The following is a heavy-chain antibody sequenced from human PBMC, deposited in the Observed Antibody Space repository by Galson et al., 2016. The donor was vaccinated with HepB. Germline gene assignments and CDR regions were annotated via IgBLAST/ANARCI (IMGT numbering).Heavy chain of an antibody. D-gene: IGHD3-3*01. CDR2: ISAYTGNT. Sequence: SVKVSCKASGYTFTSYGISWVRQAPGQGLERMGWISAYTGNTNYALKLQGRVTMTTDTSTSTAYMELGSLRSADTAVYYCAGEYYDFWSGYYPPLDYWGQGTLVTVSS. CDR1: GYTFTSYG. J-gene: IGHJ4*02. V-gene: IGHV1-18*01. CDR3: AGEYYDFWSGYYPPLDY.